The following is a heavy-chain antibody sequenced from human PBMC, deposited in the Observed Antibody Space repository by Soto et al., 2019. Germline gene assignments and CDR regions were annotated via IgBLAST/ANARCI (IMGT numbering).Heavy chain of an antibody. D-gene: IGHD3-3*01. CDR3: ARVLTNYDFWSGQYYYYGMDV. Sequence: GASVKVSCKASGYTFTGYYMHWVRQAPGQGLERMGWINPNSGGTNYAQKYQGRVTMTRDTSISTAYMELSRLRSDDTAVYYCARVLTNYDFWSGQYYYYGMDVWGQGTTVTVSS. CDR1: GYTFTGYY. CDR2: INPNSGGT. V-gene: IGHV1-2*02. J-gene: IGHJ6*02.